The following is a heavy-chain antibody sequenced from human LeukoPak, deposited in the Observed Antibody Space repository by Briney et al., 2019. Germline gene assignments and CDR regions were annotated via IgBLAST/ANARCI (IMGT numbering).Heavy chain of an antibody. D-gene: IGHD3-10*01. V-gene: IGHV4-59*02. Sequence: SETLCVTCTVLGGSVKGYYWSWSRQPPGKGLEWMAYIHSSGSTNYNPSLKSRLTASVDTSKNQFSLNVRSVTAADTAVYYCAKVASGGAKFDYWGQGTLVTVSS. CDR2: IHSSGST. CDR1: GGSVKGYY. J-gene: IGHJ4*02. CDR3: AKVASGGAKFDY.